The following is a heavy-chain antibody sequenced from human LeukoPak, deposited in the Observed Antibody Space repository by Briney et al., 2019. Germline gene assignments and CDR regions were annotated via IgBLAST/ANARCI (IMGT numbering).Heavy chain of an antibody. V-gene: IGHV1-2*06. CDR2: INPNSGDA. CDR3: ARDYCSSTSCLFDC. D-gene: IGHD2-2*01. J-gene: IGHJ4*02. CDR1: GYTFTGYH. Sequence: ASVKVSCKASGYTFTGYHMHWVRQAPGQGLEWMGRINPNSGDANYAQKFQGRVTMTRDTSISTAYMELSRLRSDDTAVYYCARDYCSSTSCLFDCWGQGTLVTVSS.